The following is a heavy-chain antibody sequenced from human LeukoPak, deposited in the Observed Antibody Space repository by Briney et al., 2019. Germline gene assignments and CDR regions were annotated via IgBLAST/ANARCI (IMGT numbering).Heavy chain of an antibody. D-gene: IGHD1-26*01. CDR2: INHGGGT. CDR1: GGSFNAYY. J-gene: IGHJ3*02. CDR3: ARGQERLGAFDI. Sequence: SETLSLTCAVYGGSFNAYYWNWIRQPPGKGLEWIGEINHGGGTNYNPSLKNRVTISLDTSKNQFSLKLSSVTAADTAIYYCARGQERLGAFDIWGQGTMVTVSS. V-gene: IGHV4-34*01.